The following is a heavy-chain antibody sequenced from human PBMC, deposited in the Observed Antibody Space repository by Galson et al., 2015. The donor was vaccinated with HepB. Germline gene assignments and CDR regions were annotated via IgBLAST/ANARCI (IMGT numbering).Heavy chain of an antibody. CDR1: GYTFTGYY. J-gene: IGHJ4*02. Sequence: SVKVSCKASGYTFTGYYMHWVRQAPGQGLEWMGWINPNSGGTNYAQKFQGRVTMTRDTSISTAYMELSRLRSDDTAVYYCARMPRNGGGCSGGSCYLDYWGQGTLVTVSS. V-gene: IGHV1-2*02. CDR2: INPNSGGT. CDR3: ARMPRNGGGCSGGSCYLDY. D-gene: IGHD2-15*01.